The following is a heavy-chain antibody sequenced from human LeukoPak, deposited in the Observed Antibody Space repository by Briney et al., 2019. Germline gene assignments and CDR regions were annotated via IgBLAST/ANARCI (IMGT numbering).Heavy chain of an antibody. J-gene: IGHJ6*03. CDR3: ARVRGNDYYDSSRYYYMDV. V-gene: IGHV4-59*01. CDR1: GGSISSYY. Sequence: SETLSLTCTVSGGSISSYYWSWIRQPPGKGLEWIGYIYYSGSTNYNPSLKSRVTISVDTSKNQFPLKLSSVTAADTAVYYCARVRGNDYYDSSRYYYMDVWGKGTTVTISS. D-gene: IGHD3-22*01. CDR2: IYYSGST.